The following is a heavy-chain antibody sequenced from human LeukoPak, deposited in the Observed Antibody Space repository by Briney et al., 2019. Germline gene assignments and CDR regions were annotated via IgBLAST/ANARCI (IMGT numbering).Heavy chain of an antibody. J-gene: IGHJ4*02. CDR2: ISVSGNT. V-gene: IGHV3-23*01. CDR1: GFTLSSYA. Sequence: GGSLRLSCAASGFTLSSYAMSWVRQGPGKGLEWVSAISVSGNTYHADSVKGRFTISRDNSKNTLYLQMNSLRAEGTAVYYCAKPAISSRGWYYDYWGQGTLVTVSS. D-gene: IGHD6-19*01. CDR3: AKPAISSRGWYYDY.